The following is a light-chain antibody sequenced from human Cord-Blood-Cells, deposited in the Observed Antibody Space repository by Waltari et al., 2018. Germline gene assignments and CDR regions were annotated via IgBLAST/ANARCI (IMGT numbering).Light chain of an antibody. V-gene: IGLV2-11*01. CDR1: SSDVGGYNY. CDR2: DVS. Sequence: QSALTQPRSVSGSPGQSVTISCTGTSSDVGGYNYVSWYQQHPGKAPKLMIYDVSKRPSGVPDRCSGSKSGNTASLTISGLQAEDEAEYYCCSYAGSYTYWVFGGGTKLTVL. CDR3: CSYAGSYTYWV. J-gene: IGLJ3*02.